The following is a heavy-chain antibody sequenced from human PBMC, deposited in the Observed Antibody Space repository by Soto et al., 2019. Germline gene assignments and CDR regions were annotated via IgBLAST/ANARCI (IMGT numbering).Heavy chain of an antibody. CDR1: GGSFGSHY. CDR3: ARGGFLDWYAYYYMDV. CDR2: IDHSGST. J-gene: IGHJ6*03. D-gene: IGHD3-3*01. Sequence: SETLSLTCTVSGGSFGSHYWSWIRQVPGKGLEWVASIDHSGSTNYNPSLKSRVTIPLDTSNNQFSLKLTSVTAADTAVYYCARGGFLDWYAYYYMDVWGKGTTVTVSS. V-gene: IGHV4-59*11.